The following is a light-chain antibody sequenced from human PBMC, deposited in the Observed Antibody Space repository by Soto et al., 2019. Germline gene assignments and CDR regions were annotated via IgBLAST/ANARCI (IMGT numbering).Light chain of an antibody. CDR3: QHYGSEGT. CDR1: QSISSGH. J-gene: IGKJ3*01. Sequence: ETVLTQSPGTLSLSPGERATLSCRASQSISSGHLAWYQQKPDQAPRLLMYGASNRATGIPDRFSGSGSGTDFTLTISRLEPEDFAVYYCQHYGSEGTFGPGTKVDIK. CDR2: GAS. V-gene: IGKV3-20*01.